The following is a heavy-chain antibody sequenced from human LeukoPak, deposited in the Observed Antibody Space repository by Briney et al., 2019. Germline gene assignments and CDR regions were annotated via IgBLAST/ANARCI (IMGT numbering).Heavy chain of an antibody. CDR3: ARARGMITFGGVAYFDY. D-gene: IGHD3-16*01. Sequence: GGSLRLSCAASGFTFDDYAMHWVRQAPGKGLEWVSGISWNSGSIGYADPVKGRFTISRDNAKNSLYLQMNSLRAEDTALYYCARARGMITFGGVAYFDYWGQGTLVTVSS. CDR1: GFTFDDYA. CDR2: ISWNSGSI. V-gene: IGHV3-9*01. J-gene: IGHJ4*02.